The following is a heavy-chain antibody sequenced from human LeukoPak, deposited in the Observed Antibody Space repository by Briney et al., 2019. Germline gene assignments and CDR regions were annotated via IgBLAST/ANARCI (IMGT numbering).Heavy chain of an antibody. CDR1: GFTFSSYS. Sequence: GGSLRLSCAASGFTFSSYSMTWVRQAPGKGLEWVSSISSSSSYIYYADSVKGRFTISRDNAKNSLYLQMNSLRAEDTAVYYCARDEDSSGWFSNFDYWGQGTLVTVSS. CDR2: ISSSSSYI. V-gene: IGHV3-21*01. D-gene: IGHD6-19*01. CDR3: ARDEDSSGWFSNFDY. J-gene: IGHJ4*02.